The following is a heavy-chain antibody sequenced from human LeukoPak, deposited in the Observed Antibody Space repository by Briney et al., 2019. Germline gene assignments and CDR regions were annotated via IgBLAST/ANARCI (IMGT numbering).Heavy chain of an antibody. CDR2: IYNSGNT. Sequence: PSETLSLTCTVSGVSISRHWWSWLRQPAGKGLEWIGRIYNSGNTNYNPSLQSRVTMSVDTSENQFSLKLNSVTAADTAVYFCATYGDYVGKFDFWGQGTLVTVSS. V-gene: IGHV4-4*07. CDR3: ATYGDYVGKFDF. CDR1: GVSISRHW. J-gene: IGHJ4*02. D-gene: IGHD4-17*01.